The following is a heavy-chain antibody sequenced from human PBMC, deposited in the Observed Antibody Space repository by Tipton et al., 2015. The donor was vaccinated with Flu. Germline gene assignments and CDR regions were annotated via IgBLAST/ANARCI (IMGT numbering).Heavy chain of an antibody. CDR1: GGSIGKYY. Sequence: GLVKPSETLSLTCTISGGSIGKYYWSWIRQPPGKGLEWIGYVYYTGSTNYNPSLKSRVTMSLDTSKNQFSRKRSSVTAADTAMFYCARLSFYDVDLKNFYFDYWGQVTLVTVSS. V-gene: IGHV4-59*08. CDR3: ARLSFYDVDLKNFYFDY. D-gene: IGHD3-10*02. J-gene: IGHJ4*02. CDR2: VYYTGST.